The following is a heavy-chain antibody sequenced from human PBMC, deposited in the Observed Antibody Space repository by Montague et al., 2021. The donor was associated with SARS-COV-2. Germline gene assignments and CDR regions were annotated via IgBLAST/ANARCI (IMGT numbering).Heavy chain of an antibody. CDR1: GFVFDDFA. Sequence: SLRLSCAASGFVFDDFAMHWVRQVPGKGLEWVSGISWNSADIGYADSVKGRFTISRDNAKNFLSLQMNSLRTEDTALYYCAKGLPLSVTGSYSLDVWGQGTTVTVSS. CDR3: AKGLPLSVTGSYSLDV. CDR2: ISWNSADI. J-gene: IGHJ6*02. V-gene: IGHV3-9*01. D-gene: IGHD6-19*01.